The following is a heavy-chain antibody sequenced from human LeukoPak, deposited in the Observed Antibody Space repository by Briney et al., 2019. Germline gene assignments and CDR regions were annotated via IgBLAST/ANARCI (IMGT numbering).Heavy chain of an antibody. Sequence: ASVKVSCKASGYTFTGYGISWVRQAPGQGLEWMGWISAYNGNTNYAQKLQGRVTMTTDTSTSTAYMELSSLRSEDTAVYYCARGHTAMVTWSFDYWGQGTLVTVSS. CDR1: GYTFTGYG. CDR3: ARGHTAMVTWSFDY. J-gene: IGHJ4*02. D-gene: IGHD5-18*01. V-gene: IGHV1-18*01. CDR2: ISAYNGNT.